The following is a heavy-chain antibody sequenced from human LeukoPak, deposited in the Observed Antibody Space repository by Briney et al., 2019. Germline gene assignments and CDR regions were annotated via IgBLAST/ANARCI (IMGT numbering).Heavy chain of an antibody. Sequence: SVKVSCKASGGTFSSYAISWVRQAPGQGLEWMGGIIPIFGTANYAQKFQGRVTITADESTSTAYMELSSLRSEDTAVYYCARGDYGDEGAPHDYWGQGTLVTVSS. CDR2: IIPIFGTA. V-gene: IGHV1-69*01. CDR1: GGTFSSYA. J-gene: IGHJ4*02. D-gene: IGHD4-17*01. CDR3: ARGDYGDEGAPHDY.